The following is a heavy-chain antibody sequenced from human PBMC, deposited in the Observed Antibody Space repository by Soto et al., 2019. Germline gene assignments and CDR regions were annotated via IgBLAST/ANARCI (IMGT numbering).Heavy chain of an antibody. D-gene: IGHD6-6*01. CDR2: IIPMFGTA. CDR1: GGTLSNYA. V-gene: IGHV1-69*01. Sequence: QVQLVQSGAEVKKPGSSVKVSCKASGGTLSNYAINWVRQAPGQGLEWMGGIIPMFGTANYAQKFQGRVKSTADGSTSTAYMELSSLRSEDTAVYYCARGGFSSSYRLDYWGQGPLVAVSS. J-gene: IGHJ4*02. CDR3: ARGGFSSSYRLDY.